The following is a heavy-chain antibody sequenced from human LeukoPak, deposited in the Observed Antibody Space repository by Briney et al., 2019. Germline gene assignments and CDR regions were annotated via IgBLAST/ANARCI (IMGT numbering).Heavy chain of an antibody. J-gene: IGHJ4*02. CDR1: GGSFSGYY. V-gene: IGHV4-34*01. CDR2: INHSGST. Sequence: SETLSLTCALYGGSFSGYYWSWIRQPPGKGLEWIGEINHSGSTNYNPSLKSRVTISVDTSKNQFSLKLSSVTAADTAVYYCARRCSGGSCYFSRNYFDHWGQGTLVTVSS. D-gene: IGHD2-15*01. CDR3: ARRCSGGSCYFSRNYFDH.